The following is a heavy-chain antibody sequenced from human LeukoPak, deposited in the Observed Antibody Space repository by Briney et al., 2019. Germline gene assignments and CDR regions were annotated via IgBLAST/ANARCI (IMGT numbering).Heavy chain of an antibody. CDR1: GGSFSGYY. J-gene: IGHJ6*04. Sequence: PSETLSLTCAVYGGSFSGYYWSWIRHPPGKGLEWIGEINHSGSTNYNPSLKSRVTISVDTSKNQFSLKLSSVTAADTAVYYCAELGITMIGGVWGKGTTVTISS. V-gene: IGHV4-34*01. CDR3: AELGITMIGGV. CDR2: INHSGST. D-gene: IGHD3-10*02.